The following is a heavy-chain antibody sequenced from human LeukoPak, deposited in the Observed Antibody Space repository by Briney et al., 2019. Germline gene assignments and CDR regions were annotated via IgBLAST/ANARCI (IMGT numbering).Heavy chain of an antibody. J-gene: IGHJ4*02. CDR2: MNPNSGNT. CDR1: GGTFSSYA. V-gene: IGHV1-8*02. CDR3: ARGVRQWLDV. D-gene: IGHD6-19*01. Sequence: ASVKVSRKASGGTFSSYAINWVRQATGQGLEWMGWMNPNSGNTGYAQKFQGRVTMTRNTSISTAYMELSSLRSEDTAVYYCARGVRQWLDVWGQGTLVTVSS.